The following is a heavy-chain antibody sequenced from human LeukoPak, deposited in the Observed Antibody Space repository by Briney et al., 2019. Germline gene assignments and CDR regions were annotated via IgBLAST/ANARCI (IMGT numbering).Heavy chain of an antibody. J-gene: IGHJ4*02. D-gene: IGHD1-1*01. V-gene: IGHV3-30*02. CDR3: AKEGTASKPSDLDY. Sequence: PGGSLRLSCAASGFTFTDYGIYWVRQAPGKGLEWVAFIRDDGTIKYYADSVKGRFTISRDNSRNTLYLQMNSLRTEDTAVYYCAKEGTASKPSDLDYWGQGTLVTVSS. CDR2: IRDDGTIK. CDR1: GFTFTDYG.